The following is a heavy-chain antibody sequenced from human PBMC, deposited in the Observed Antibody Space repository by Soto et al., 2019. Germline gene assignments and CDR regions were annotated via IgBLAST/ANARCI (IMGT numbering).Heavy chain of an antibody. J-gene: IGHJ4*02. V-gene: IGHV3-30*18. CDR3: AKDKQYYDYVWGSYRYTGFDY. D-gene: IGHD3-16*02. CDR2: ISYDGSNK. CDR1: GFTFSSYG. Sequence: QVQLVESGGGVVQPGRSLRLSCAASGFTFSSYGMHWVRQAPGKGLEWVAVISYDGSNKYYADSVKGRFTISRDNSKNTLYLQMNSLRAEDTAVYYCAKDKQYYDYVWGSYRYTGFDYWGQGTLVTVSS.